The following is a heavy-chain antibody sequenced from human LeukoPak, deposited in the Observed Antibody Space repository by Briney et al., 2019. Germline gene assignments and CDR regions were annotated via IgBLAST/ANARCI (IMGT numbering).Heavy chain of an antibody. D-gene: IGHD3-10*01. Sequence: GGSLRLSCAASGFTVSSNYMSWVRQAPGKGLEWVSAISGSGGSTYYADSVKGRFTISRDNSKNTLYLQMNSLRAEDTAVYYCAKDPILLWFGEDFQHWGQGTLVTVSS. CDR2: ISGSGGST. J-gene: IGHJ1*01. V-gene: IGHV3-23*01. CDR3: AKDPILLWFGEDFQH. CDR1: GFTVSSNY.